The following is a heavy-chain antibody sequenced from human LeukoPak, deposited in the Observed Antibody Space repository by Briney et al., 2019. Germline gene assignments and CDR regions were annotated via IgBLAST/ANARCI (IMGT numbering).Heavy chain of an antibody. CDR1: GGSFSGYY. D-gene: IGHD6-13*01. CDR3: ARGKAAAGNSLWFDP. CDR2: INHSGST. V-gene: IGHV4-34*01. J-gene: IGHJ5*02. Sequence: SETLSLTCAVYGGSFSGYYWSWIRQPPGKGLEWIGEINHSGSTNYNPSLKSRFTISVDTSKNQFSLKLSSVTAADTAVYYCARGKAAAGNSLWFDPWGQGTLVTVSA.